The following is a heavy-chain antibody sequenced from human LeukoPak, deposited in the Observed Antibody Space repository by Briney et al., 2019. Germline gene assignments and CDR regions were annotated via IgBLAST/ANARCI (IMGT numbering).Heavy chain of an antibody. CDR2: ISSSGSST. J-gene: IGHJ5*02. CDR3: VRSSSGSLGES. V-gene: IGHV3-11*01. CDR1: GFTFSDYY. Sequence: PGGSLRLSCAASGFTFSDYYMSWFRQAPGKGLEWVTYISSSGSSTYYADSVKGRFTISRDNARNSLYLQMNSLRAEDTAVYYCVRSSSGSLGESWGQGTLVTVSS. D-gene: IGHD6-19*01.